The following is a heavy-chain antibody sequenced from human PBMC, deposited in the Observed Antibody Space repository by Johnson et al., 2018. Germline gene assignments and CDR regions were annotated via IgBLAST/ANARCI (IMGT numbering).Heavy chain of an antibody. J-gene: IGHJ3*02. V-gene: IGHV1-46*01. CDR1: GYTFTSYY. CDR3: ARAGIAARGDAFDI. D-gene: IGHD6-13*01. CDR2: INPSGGST. Sequence: QVQLVESGAEVKKPGATVKVSCTASGYTFTSYYMHWVRQAPGQGLEWMGIINPSGGSTSYAQKFQGRVTMNRDTSTSTVYMELSSLKSEDTAVYYCARAGIAARGDAFDIWGQVTMVTVSS.